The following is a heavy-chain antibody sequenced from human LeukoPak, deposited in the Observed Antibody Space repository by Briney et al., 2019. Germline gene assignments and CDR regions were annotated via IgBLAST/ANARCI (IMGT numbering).Heavy chain of an antibody. CDR2: IKPNTGGT. CDR1: GYTFTGYF. V-gene: IGHV1-2*02. Sequence: ASVKVSCKASGYTFTGYFMHWVRQAPGQGLDWMGWIKPNTGGTKYAQKFQGRVTMTRDTSIGTAYMELSTVTSDDTAVYFCARVDATGYFSLDLGYWGQGTLVTVSS. CDR3: ARVDATGYFSLDLGY. D-gene: IGHD3-9*01. J-gene: IGHJ4*02.